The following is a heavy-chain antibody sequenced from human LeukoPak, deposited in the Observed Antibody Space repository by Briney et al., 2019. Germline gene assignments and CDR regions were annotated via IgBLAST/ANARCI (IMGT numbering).Heavy chain of an antibody. V-gene: IGHV3-30-3*01. CDR3: ASGTMIVPYYFEY. Sequence: GGSLRLSCAASGFTFSSYAMHWVRQAPGKGLEWVTVTSYDGSNKYHADSVKGRFTISRGNSKNTLYLQMNSLRAEDTAVYYCASGTMIVPYYFEYWGQGTLVTVSS. CDR2: TSYDGSNK. CDR1: GFTFSSYA. D-gene: IGHD3-22*01. J-gene: IGHJ4*02.